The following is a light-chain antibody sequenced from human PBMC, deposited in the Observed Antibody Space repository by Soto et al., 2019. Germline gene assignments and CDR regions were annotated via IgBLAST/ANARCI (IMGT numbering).Light chain of an antibody. CDR2: DVN. CDR3: SLYTSNGSLI. CDR1: TSDIDNYDS. Sequence: QSALTQPPSVSGSPGQSVTISCTGTTSDIDNYDSVSWYQRAPGTAPKLIIYDVNNRPSGAPDRFSGSTSGNTASLTISRLQAEDETDYFCSLYTSNGSLIFGPGTKVTVL. J-gene: IGLJ1*01. V-gene: IGLV2-18*01.